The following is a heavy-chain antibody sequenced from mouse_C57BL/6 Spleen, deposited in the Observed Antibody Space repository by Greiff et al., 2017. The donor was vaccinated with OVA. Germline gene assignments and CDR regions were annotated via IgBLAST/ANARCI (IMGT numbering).Heavy chain of an antibody. D-gene: IGHD2-1*01. CDR2: ISDGGSYT. J-gene: IGHJ2*01. CDR3: ARNGNYDY. CDR1: GFTFSSYA. V-gene: IGHV5-4*03. Sequence: EVKLQESGGGLVKPGGSLKLSCAASGFTFSSYAMSWVRQTPEKRLEWVATISDGGSYTYYPDNVKGRFTISRDNAKNNLYLQMSHLKSEDTAMYYCARNGNYDYWGQGTTLTVSS.